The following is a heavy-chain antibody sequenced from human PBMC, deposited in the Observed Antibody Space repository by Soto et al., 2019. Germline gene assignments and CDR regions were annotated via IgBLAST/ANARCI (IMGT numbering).Heavy chain of an antibody. D-gene: IGHD4-17*01. CDR2: ISSSSSYI. J-gene: IGHJ4*02. Sequence: GGSLRLSCAASGFTFSSYSMNWVRQAPGKGLEWVSSISSSSSYIYYADSVKGRFTISRDNAKNSLYLQMNSLRAEDTAVYYCAISYGDYDLLGYWGQGTLVTVSS. CDR3: AISYGDYDLLGY. CDR1: GFTFSSYS. V-gene: IGHV3-21*01.